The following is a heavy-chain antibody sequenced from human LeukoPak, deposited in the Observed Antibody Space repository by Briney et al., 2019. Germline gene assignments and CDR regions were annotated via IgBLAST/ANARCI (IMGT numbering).Heavy chain of an antibody. Sequence: ASVKVSCKASGYTFTSYGISWVRQAPGQGLEWMGWISAYNGNTNYAQKLQGRVTMTTDTSTSTAYMELRSLRSDDTAVYYCARGSGPLWFGELYAFDIWGQGTMVAVSS. J-gene: IGHJ3*02. CDR1: GYTFTSYG. D-gene: IGHD3-10*01. CDR2: ISAYNGNT. CDR3: ARGSGPLWFGELYAFDI. V-gene: IGHV1-18*01.